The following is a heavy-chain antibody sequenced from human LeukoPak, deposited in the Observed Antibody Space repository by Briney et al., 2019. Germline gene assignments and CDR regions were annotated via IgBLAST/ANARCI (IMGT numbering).Heavy chain of an antibody. D-gene: IGHD2/OR15-2a*01. Sequence: SGGSLRLSCAASGFTFSSYWMSWVRQAPGKGLEWVANIKQDGSNKYYADSVKGRFTISRDNSKNTLYLQMNSLRAEDTAVYYCANHGLTTSALDYWGQGTLVTVSS. CDR1: GFTFSSYW. V-gene: IGHV3-7*01. J-gene: IGHJ4*02. CDR3: ANHGLTTSALDY. CDR2: IKQDGSNK.